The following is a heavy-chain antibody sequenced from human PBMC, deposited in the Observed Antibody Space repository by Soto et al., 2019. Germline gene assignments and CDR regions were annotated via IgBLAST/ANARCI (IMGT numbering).Heavy chain of an antibody. J-gene: IGHJ4*02. V-gene: IGHV3-23*01. CDR1: GFTFSSYA. CDR3: ARDYYKYYDSSGYYRSPAY. CDR2: ISGGGGGK. Sequence: GGSLRLSCAASGFTFSSYAMSWVRQAPGKGLEWVSAISGGGGGKYYADSVKGRFTISRDNSRNTLFLQMNSLRAEDTAVYYCARDYYKYYDSSGYYRSPAYWGQGTLVTVSS. D-gene: IGHD3-22*01.